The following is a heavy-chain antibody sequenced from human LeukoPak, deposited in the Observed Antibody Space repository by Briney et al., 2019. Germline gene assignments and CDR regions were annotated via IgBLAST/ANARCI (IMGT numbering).Heavy chain of an antibody. V-gene: IGHV4-4*09. Sequence: SETLSLTCTVSGGSISSYYWGWIRQPPGKGLEFIGYIHSDGTTNYDSSLQSRVAISLDTSKIQFSLRLYSVTAADTALYFCARLNFRGGEALHFDSWGQGTLVTVSS. J-gene: IGHJ4*02. CDR2: IHSDGTT. D-gene: IGHD3-16*01. CDR3: ARLNFRGGEALHFDS. CDR1: GGSISSYY.